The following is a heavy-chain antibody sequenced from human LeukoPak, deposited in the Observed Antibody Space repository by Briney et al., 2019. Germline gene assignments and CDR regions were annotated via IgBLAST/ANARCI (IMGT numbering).Heavy chain of an antibody. J-gene: IGHJ4*02. CDR3: ATQMLLCHYY. V-gene: IGHV4-59*08. CDR1: GGSISSYY. D-gene: IGHD3-10*01. Sequence: SETLSLTCTVSGGSISSYYWSWIRQPPGKGLEWIGYIYYSGSTNYNPSLKSRVTISVDTSKNQFSLKVSSVTAADTAVYYCATQMLLCHYYWGQGALVTVSS. CDR2: IYYSGST.